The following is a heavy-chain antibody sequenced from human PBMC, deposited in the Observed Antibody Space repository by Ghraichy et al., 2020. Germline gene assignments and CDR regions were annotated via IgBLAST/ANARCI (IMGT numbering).Heavy chain of an antibody. Sequence: SETLSLTCAVYGGSFSGYHWSWIRQPPGKGLEWIGEIKHSGSTNYNPSLKSRVTILVDTSKNQFSLKLSSVTAADTAVYYCARGSIVGAALPAYWGQGTLVTVSS. CDR2: IKHSGST. D-gene: IGHD1-26*01. CDR1: GGSFSGYH. CDR3: ARGSIVGAALPAY. V-gene: IGHV4-34*01. J-gene: IGHJ4*02.